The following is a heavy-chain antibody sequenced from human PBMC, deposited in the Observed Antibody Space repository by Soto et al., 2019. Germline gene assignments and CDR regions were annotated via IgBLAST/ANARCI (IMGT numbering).Heavy chain of an antibody. Sequence: GGSLILSCVASGFSLANYPMNWVRPTPGKGLEWISYSSPRGDTIYYADSVEGRFTISRDNARNSLSLHMSGLRDEDSALYYCAKGPHTNVGWPYYFESWGQGVPVTVS. V-gene: IGHV3-48*02. D-gene: IGHD6-19*01. CDR1: GFSLANYP. CDR3: AKGPHTNVGWPYYFES. CDR2: SSPRGDTI. J-gene: IGHJ4*02.